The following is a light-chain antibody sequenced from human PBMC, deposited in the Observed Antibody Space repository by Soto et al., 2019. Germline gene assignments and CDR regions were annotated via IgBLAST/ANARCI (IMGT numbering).Light chain of an antibody. CDR3: QQYGTSPPT. Sequence: EIVLTQSPGTLSLSPGERATLSCRASQSVYSSLAWYQQKPGQAPRLLIYDSSFRATGVPDRLSGGGSGTDFTLTISRLEPEDFAVYCCQQYGTSPPTFGPGTKVDI. CDR2: DSS. CDR1: QSVYSS. J-gene: IGKJ3*01. V-gene: IGKV3-20*01.